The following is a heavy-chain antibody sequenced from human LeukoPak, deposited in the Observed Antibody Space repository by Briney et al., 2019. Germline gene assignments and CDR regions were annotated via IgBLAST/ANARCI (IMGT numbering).Heavy chain of an antibody. CDR1: GYTFTSYG. CDR3: ASIFNRQHFDY. J-gene: IGHJ4*02. D-gene: IGHD3-9*01. CDR2: INPNSGGT. V-gene: IGHV1-2*02. Sequence: ASVKVSCKASGYTFTSYGISWVRQAPGQGLEWMGWINPNSGGTNYAQKFQGRVTMTRDTSISTAYMELSRLRSDDTAVYYCASIFNRQHFDYWGQGTLVTVSS.